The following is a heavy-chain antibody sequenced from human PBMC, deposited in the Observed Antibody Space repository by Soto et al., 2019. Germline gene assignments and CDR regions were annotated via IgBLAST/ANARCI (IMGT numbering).Heavy chain of an antibody. CDR2: ISGSGHNT. V-gene: IGHV3-23*01. J-gene: IGHJ4*02. CDR1: GFTFSRSD. Sequence: XGSLRLSCAGSGFTFSRSDMSWVRQAPGKGLEWVSGISGSGHNTYYADSVKGRFTISRDNSKNTLYLQMNGLRVEDTAVYFCAKSPINMIAEFHYWGLGNLVTVSS. D-gene: IGHD3-22*01. CDR3: AKSPINMIAEFHY.